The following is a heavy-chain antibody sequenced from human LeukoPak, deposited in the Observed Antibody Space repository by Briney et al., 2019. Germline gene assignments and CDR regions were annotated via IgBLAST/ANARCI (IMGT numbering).Heavy chain of an antibody. J-gene: IGHJ4*02. D-gene: IGHD1-7*01. CDR3: ATKIPLDY. V-gene: IGHV3-48*01. CDR1: GFTFSGYS. CDR2: ISRTSNTI. Sequence: GGSLRLSCAASGFTFSGYSMNWVRQAPGKGLEWVSYISRTSNTIYYADAVKGRFTISRDNAKNSLYLHMNSLRSEDTAVYYCATKIPLDYWGQGTLVTVSS.